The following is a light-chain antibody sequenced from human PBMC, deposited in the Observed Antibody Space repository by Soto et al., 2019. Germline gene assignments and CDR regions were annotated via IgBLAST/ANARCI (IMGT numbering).Light chain of an antibody. V-gene: IGKV3-20*01. J-gene: IGKJ3*01. CDR1: QSVSRNY. Sequence: EVVLTQSPGTLSLSPGDRATLSCRASQSVSRNYLAWYQQKPGQTPRLLIFGASNRAADIPARFSASGSGTDFTLTISSLQPEDFATYYCQQLNSFPIPFGPGTKVDIK. CDR3: QQLNSFPIP. CDR2: GAS.